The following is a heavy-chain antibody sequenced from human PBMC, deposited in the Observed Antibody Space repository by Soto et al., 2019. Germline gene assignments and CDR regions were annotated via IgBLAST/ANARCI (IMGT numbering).Heavy chain of an antibody. V-gene: IGHV1-69*12. D-gene: IGHD2-2*01. J-gene: IGHJ6*01. Sequence: QVQLVQSGGEVKKPGSSVKVSCAASGGTFSSYAISWVRQAPGQRLEWMGLIVPMFGTTNSTQKFQGRLTFTADESSSTAHMELSSLTSEDTAVYYCARDQLPDRYYNYYGMDVWGQGTTVIVSP. CDR2: IVPMFGTT. CDR3: ARDQLPDRYYNYYGMDV. CDR1: GGTFSSYA.